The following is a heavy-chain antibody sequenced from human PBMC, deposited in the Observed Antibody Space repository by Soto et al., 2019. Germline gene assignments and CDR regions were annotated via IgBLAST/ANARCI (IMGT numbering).Heavy chain of an antibody. CDR3: ARDLACTNGVFYSGGAFDY. D-gene: IGHD2-8*01. CDR1: GFTFSSYS. CDR2: ISSSSSTI. J-gene: IGHJ4*02. V-gene: IGHV3-48*01. Sequence: PGGSLRLSCAASGFTFSSYSMNWVRQAPGKGLEWVSYISSSSSTIYYADSVKGRFTISRDNAKNSLYLQMNSLRAEDTAVYYCARDLACTNGVFYSGGAFDYWGQGTLVTVSS.